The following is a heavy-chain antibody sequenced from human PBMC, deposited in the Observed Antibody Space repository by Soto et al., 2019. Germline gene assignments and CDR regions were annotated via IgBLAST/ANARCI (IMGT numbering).Heavy chain of an antibody. Sequence: EVQLLESGGGLVQPGGSLRLSCAASGFTFSSYAMSWVRQAPGKGREWVSAISGSGGSTYYADSVKGRFPISRANSKNTMYLQMNSLRAEDTAVYYCAKDVDTAMVTRMFDYWGKGTLVTVSS. D-gene: IGHD5-18*01. J-gene: IGHJ4*02. V-gene: IGHV3-23*01. CDR3: AKDVDTAMVTRMFDY. CDR2: ISGSGGST. CDR1: GFTFSSYA.